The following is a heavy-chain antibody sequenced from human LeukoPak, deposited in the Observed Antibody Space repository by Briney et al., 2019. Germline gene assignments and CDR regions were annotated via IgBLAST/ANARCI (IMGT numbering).Heavy chain of an antibody. CDR3: ARVSYRGATHYWYFDL. J-gene: IGHJ2*01. Sequence: SQTLSLTCAISGDSVSSNSAVWNWIRQSPSRGLEWLGRTYYRSKWYNDYAVSVKSRITINPDTSKNQFSLQLNSVTPEDTAVYYCARVSYRGATHYWYFDLWGRGTLVTVSS. CDR1: GDSVSSNSAV. CDR2: TYYRSKWYN. V-gene: IGHV6-1*01. D-gene: IGHD1-26*01.